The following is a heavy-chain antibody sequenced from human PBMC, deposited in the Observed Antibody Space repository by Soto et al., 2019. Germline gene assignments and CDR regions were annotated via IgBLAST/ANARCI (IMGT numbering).Heavy chain of an antibody. J-gene: IGHJ5*02. D-gene: IGHD1-20*01. CDR3: TRRYNWNDYYFDP. V-gene: IGHV4-39*01. Sequence: SETLSLTCTVSGGSIRVQSYYWTWIRQTPGKGLEWVGSSYYSGTSYFNPALKGRVTISVATSTNQFSLRLTSVIAADTAVYYCTRRYNWNDYYFDPWGQGTLVTVSS. CDR1: GGSIRVQSYY. CDR2: SYYSGTS.